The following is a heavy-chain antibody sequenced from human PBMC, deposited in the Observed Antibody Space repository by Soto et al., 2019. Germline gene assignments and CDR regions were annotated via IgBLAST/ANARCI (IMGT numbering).Heavy chain of an antibody. Sequence: TLSLTCAVSGGSISSGGYSWSWIRQPPGKGLEWIGYIYHGSTYYNPSLKSRATISVDTSKNQFSLKLNSVTAADTAVYFCARGYSNAYVGNWFDPWGQGTLVTVSS. D-gene: IGHD3-16*01. CDR1: GGSISSGGYS. CDR3: ARGYSNAYVGNWFDP. CDR2: IYHGST. V-gene: IGHV4-30-2*01. J-gene: IGHJ5*02.